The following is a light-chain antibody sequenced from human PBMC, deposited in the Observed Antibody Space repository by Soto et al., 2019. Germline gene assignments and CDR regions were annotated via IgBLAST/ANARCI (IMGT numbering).Light chain of an antibody. Sequence: EIVLTQSPGTLSLSPGERATLSCRASQSVSNNYLAWYQQKPDQAPRLLIYGASSRATGIPDRFSGSGSGTDFAITISILEHEDFAVYYCQKYGSSPTFGQGTKLEIK. J-gene: IGKJ2*01. CDR2: GAS. V-gene: IGKV3-20*01. CDR3: QKYGSSPT. CDR1: QSVSNNY.